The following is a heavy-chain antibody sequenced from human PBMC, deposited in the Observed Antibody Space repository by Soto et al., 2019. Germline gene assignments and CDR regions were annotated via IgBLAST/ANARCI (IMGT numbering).Heavy chain of an antibody. CDR3: AREPGYCSGGSCPGAFDI. V-gene: IGHV1-46*03. D-gene: IGHD2-15*01. J-gene: IGHJ3*02. CDR2: INPSGGST. Sequence: ASVKVSCKASGYTFTSYYMHWVRQAPGQGLEWMGIINPSGGSTSYAQKFQGRVTMTRDTSTSTVYMELSSLRSEDTAVYYCAREPGYCSGGSCPGAFDIWGQGTIVTVSS. CDR1: GYTFTSYY.